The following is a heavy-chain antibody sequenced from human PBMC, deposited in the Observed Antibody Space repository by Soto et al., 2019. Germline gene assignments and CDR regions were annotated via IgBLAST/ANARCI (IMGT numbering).Heavy chain of an antibody. Sequence: QVQLQESGPGLVRPSGTLSLTCAVSGASISSTTSGNWWSWVRPPPGKGLEWIGEIHHSGSTNYNPSLKSRVTMSVDKSTNQFSLKLSSVTAADTAVYYCAGMVGATLVDFWGQGTLVTVSS. CDR1: GASISSTTSGNW. CDR2: IHHSGST. J-gene: IGHJ4*02. D-gene: IGHD1-26*01. CDR3: AGMVGATLVDF. V-gene: IGHV4-4*02.